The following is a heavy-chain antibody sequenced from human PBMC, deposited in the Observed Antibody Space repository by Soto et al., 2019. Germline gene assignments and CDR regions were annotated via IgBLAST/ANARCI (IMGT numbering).Heavy chain of an antibody. Sequence: ASVKVSCKASGYTFTGYYMHLVRQAPGQGLEWMGWINPNSGGTNYAQKFQGWVTMTRDTSISTAYMELSRLRSDDTAVYYCARMRLGDYYGMDVWGQGTTVTSP. V-gene: IGHV1-2*04. CDR3: ARMRLGDYYGMDV. J-gene: IGHJ6*02. CDR2: INPNSGGT. D-gene: IGHD2-21*01. CDR1: GYTFTGYY.